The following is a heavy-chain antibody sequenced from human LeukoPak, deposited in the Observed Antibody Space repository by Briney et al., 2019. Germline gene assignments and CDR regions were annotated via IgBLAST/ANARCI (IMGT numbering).Heavy chain of an antibody. CDR3: ARSPYFRYDYYYYMDV. CDR2: IYHSGST. Sequence: SETLSLTCTVSGGSISSGGYYWSWIRQPPGKGLEWIGYIYHSGSTYYNPSLKSRVTISVDRSKNQFSLKLSSVTAADTAVYYCARSPYFRYDYYYYMDVWGKGTTVTVSS. J-gene: IGHJ6*03. CDR1: GGSISSGGYY. D-gene: IGHD2-8*01. V-gene: IGHV4-30-2*01.